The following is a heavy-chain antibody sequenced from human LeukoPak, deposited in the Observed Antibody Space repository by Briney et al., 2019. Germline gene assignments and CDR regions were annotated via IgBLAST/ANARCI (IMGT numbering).Heavy chain of an antibody. CDR2: LFYNGDT. V-gene: IGHV4-39*01. J-gene: IGHJ4*02. Sequence: SETLSLTCSASGASISSSAYVWGWIRQPPGKGLEWIGSLFYNGDTHHNPSLKTRVTISADTSKNQFSLKLTSVTAAGTAVYYCARHWSDKWLQIYYFDYWGQGTLVTVSS. CDR1: GASISSSAYV. D-gene: IGHD5-18*01. CDR3: ARHWSDKWLQIYYFDY.